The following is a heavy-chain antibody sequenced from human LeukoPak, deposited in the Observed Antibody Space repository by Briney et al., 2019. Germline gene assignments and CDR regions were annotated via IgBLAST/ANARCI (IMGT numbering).Heavy chain of an antibody. CDR2: IYHSGST. CDR3: ARGGRRGYSYGYDY. D-gene: IGHD5-18*01. Sequence: PSQTLSLTCTVSGGSISSGGYYWSWIRQPPGKGLEWIGYIYHSGSTYYNPSLKSRVTISVDRSKNQFSLKLSSVTAADTAVYYCARGGRRGYSYGYDYWGQGTLVTVSS. V-gene: IGHV4-30-2*01. J-gene: IGHJ4*02. CDR1: GGSISSGGYY.